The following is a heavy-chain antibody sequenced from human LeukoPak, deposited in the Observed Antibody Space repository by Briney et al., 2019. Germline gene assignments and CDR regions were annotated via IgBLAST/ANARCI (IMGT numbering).Heavy chain of an antibody. CDR1: GYPINSACY. V-gene: IGHV4-38-2*01. CDR2: LYHSGST. J-gene: IGHJ6*04. CDR3: SKQSDFCYDYYFDL. D-gene: IGHD2-2*01. Sequence: PSETLSLTCAVSGYPINSACYWGWVRQPPGKGLEGIGRLYHSGSTYYNPSLQRRVTMSVDTSKNHYSLQMSFVTAADTAAYYSSKQSDFCYDYYFDLWGTGTTVTVSS.